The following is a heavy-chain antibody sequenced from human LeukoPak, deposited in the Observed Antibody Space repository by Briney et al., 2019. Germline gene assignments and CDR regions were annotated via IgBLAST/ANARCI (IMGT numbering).Heavy chain of an antibody. Sequence: GASVKVSCKASGYTFTSYYMHWVRQAPGQGLEWMGIINPSGGSTSYAQKFQGRVTMTRDTSTSTVYMELSSLRSEDTAVYYCATGGLMVYSSSPDAFDIWGQGTMVTVSS. CDR1: GYTFTSYY. CDR3: ATGGLMVYSSSPDAFDI. D-gene: IGHD6-6*01. CDR2: INPSGGST. J-gene: IGHJ3*02. V-gene: IGHV1-46*01.